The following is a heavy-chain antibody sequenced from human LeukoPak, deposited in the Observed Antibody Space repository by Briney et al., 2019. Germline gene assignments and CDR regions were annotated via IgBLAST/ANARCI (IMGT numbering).Heavy chain of an antibody. CDR3: ARRRYCSGGSRYPIDY. J-gene: IGHJ4*02. CDR1: GYSISSGYY. CDR2: IYHSGST. D-gene: IGHD2-15*01. V-gene: IGHV4-38-2*01. Sequence: SETLSLTCAVSGYSISSGYYWGWIRQPPGKGLEWIGSIYHSGSTYYNPSLKSRVTISVDTSKNQFSLKLSSVTAADTAVYYCARRRYCSGGSRYPIDYWGQGTLVTVSS.